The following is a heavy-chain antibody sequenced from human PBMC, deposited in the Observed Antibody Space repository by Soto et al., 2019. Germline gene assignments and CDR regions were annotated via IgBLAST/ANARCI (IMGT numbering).Heavy chain of an antibody. J-gene: IGHJ6*02. CDR3: ARGMAPKPTYYDFWSGYPEVHYYSMDV. D-gene: IGHD3-3*01. CDR2: ISYDGSNK. Sequence: QVQLVESGGGVVQPGRSLRLSCAASGFTFSSYAMHWVRQAPGKGLEWVAVISYDGSNKYYADSVKGRFTISRDNSKNTLYLQMNSLRAEDTAVYYCARGMAPKPTYYDFWSGYPEVHYYSMDVWGQGTTVTVSS. V-gene: IGHV3-30-3*01. CDR1: GFTFSSYA.